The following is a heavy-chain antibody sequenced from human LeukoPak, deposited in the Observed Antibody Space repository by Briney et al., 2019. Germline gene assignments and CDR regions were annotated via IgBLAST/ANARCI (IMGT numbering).Heavy chain of an antibody. CDR3: ASNGGVGYGDYAN. CDR1: GFTFSSYA. CDR2: ISYDGSNK. V-gene: IGHV3-30*14. D-gene: IGHD4-17*01. Sequence: GGSLRLSCAASGFTFSSYAMHWVRQAPGKGLEWVAVISYDGSNKYYADSVKGRFTISRDNSKNTLYLQMNSLRAEDTAVYYCASNGGVGYGDYANWGQGTLVTVSS. J-gene: IGHJ4*02.